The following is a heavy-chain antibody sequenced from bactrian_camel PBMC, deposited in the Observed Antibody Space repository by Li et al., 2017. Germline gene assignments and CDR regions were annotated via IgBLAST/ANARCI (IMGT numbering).Heavy chain of an antibody. CDR1: RYTFSAYC. CDR2: IDSDGST. V-gene: IGHV3S9*01. J-gene: IGHJ4*01. D-gene: IGHD1*01. CDR3: AADLGGVCSGGVFPFSATEFNY. Sequence: HVQLVESGGGSVQAGGSLRLSCDASRYTFSAYCMGWSRQAPGKEREGVAAIDSDGSTHYGDSVKGRFTISHDNAKNTVYLRIDNVKFEDAAMYYCAADLGGVCSGGVFPFSATEFNYWGQGTQVTVS.